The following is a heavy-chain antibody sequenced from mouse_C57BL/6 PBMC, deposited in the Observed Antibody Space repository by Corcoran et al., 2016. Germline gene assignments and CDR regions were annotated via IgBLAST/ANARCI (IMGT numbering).Heavy chain of an antibody. V-gene: IGHV1-80*01. CDR1: GYAFSSYW. CDR2: IYPGDGDT. J-gene: IGHJ1*03. Sequence: QVQLQQSGAELVKPGASVKISCKASGYAFSSYWMNWVKQRPGKGLEWIGQIYPGDGDTNYNGKFKGKATLTADKSSSTAYMQLSSLTSEDSEVYFCARWLRTGYFDVWGTGTTVTVSS. CDR3: ARWLRTGYFDV. D-gene: IGHD1-1*01.